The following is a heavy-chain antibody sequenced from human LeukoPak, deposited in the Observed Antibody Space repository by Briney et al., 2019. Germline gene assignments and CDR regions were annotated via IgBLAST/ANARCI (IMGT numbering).Heavy chain of an antibody. CDR2: ISSSSSYI. J-gene: IGHJ4*02. CDR1: GFTFSSYS. V-gene: IGHV3-21*01. Sequence: GGSLRLSCAASGFTFSSYSMNWVRQAPGKGLEWVSSISSSSSYIYYADSVKGRFTISRDNAKNSLYLQMNSLRAEDTAVYYCARWSGAAAGTFDYWGQGTLVTVPS. D-gene: IGHD6-13*01. CDR3: ARWSGAAAGTFDY.